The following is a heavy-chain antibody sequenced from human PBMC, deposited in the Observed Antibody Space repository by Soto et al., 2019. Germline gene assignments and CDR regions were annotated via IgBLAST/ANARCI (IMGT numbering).Heavy chain of an antibody. D-gene: IGHD3-10*01. J-gene: IGHJ4*02. CDR2: ISAYNGNT. V-gene: IGHV1-18*01. CDR1: GYTYTSYG. CDR3: ARENTSTRMVRGVITLYYFDY. Sequence: ASVKVSCKASGYTYTSYGISWVRQAPGQGLEWMGWISAYNGNTNYAQKLQGRVTMTTDTSTSTAYMELRSLRSDDTAVYYCARENTSTRMVRGVITLYYFDYWGQGTLVTVSS.